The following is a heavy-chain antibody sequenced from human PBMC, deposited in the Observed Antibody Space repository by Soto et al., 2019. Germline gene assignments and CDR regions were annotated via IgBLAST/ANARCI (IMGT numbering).Heavy chain of an antibody. CDR1: GGSISSSSYY. D-gene: IGHD3-3*01. Sequence: PSETLSLTCTVSGGSISSSSYYWGWIRQPPGKGLEWIGSIYYSGSTYYNPSLKSRVTISVDTSKNQFSLKLSSVTAADTAVYYCARQIYDFWSGYYLYYYYGMDVWGQGTTVTVYS. CDR2: IYYSGST. V-gene: IGHV4-39*01. CDR3: ARQIYDFWSGYYLYYYYGMDV. J-gene: IGHJ6*02.